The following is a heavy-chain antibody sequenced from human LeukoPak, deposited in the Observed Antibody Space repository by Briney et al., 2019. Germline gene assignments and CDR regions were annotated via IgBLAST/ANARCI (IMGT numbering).Heavy chain of an antibody. J-gene: IGHJ4*02. CDR3: AKEIWPTVTTPGHTHFDY. CDR1: GFTFSSYV. CDR2: IRYDGSNK. D-gene: IGHD4-17*01. Sequence: GGSLRLSCAASGFTFSSYVMHWVRQAPGKGLEWVAFIRYDGSNKYYADSVKGRFTISRDNSKNTLYLQMNSLRAEDTAVYYCAKEIWPTVTTPGHTHFDYWGQGTLVTVSS. V-gene: IGHV3-30*02.